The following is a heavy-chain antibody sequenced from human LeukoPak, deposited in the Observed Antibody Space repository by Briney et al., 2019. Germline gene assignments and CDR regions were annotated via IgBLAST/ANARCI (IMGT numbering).Heavy chain of an antibody. Sequence: PSETLSLTCTVSGGSISSHYWTWIRQSPGKGLEWIGNIYYSGNSNYNPSLKSRVTMSVDTSKNQFSLKLSSVTAADTAVYYCARHPRDCTNGVCYPGGDFDYWGQGTLVTVSS. V-gene: IGHV4-59*08. CDR1: GGSISSHY. CDR3: ARHPRDCTNGVCYPGGDFDY. CDR2: IYYSGNS. D-gene: IGHD2-8*01. J-gene: IGHJ4*02.